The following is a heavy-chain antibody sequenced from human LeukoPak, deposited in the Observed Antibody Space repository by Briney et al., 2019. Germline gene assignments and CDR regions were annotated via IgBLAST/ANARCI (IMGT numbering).Heavy chain of an antibody. D-gene: IGHD6-13*01. Sequence: PGESLRLSCAVSGFTFSSYSMNWVRQAPGKGLEWVSSISSSSSHIYYADSVKGRFTISRDKAKNSLYLQMNSLRAEDRAVYYCARDAAAAGEFDYWGQGTLVTVSS. CDR1: GFTFSSYS. CDR3: ARDAAAAGEFDY. V-gene: IGHV3-21*01. J-gene: IGHJ4*02. CDR2: ISSSSSHI.